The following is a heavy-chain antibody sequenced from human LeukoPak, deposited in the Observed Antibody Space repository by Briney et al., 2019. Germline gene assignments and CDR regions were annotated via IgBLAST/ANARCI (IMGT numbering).Heavy chain of an antibody. CDR3: ARVRRGSKGPKEDYMDV. J-gene: IGHJ6*03. CDR1: GGPISSGSYY. CDR2: IYTSGST. V-gene: IGHV4-61*02. D-gene: IGHD3-10*01. Sequence: SETLSLTCTVSGGPISSGSYYWSWIRQPAGKGLEWIGRIYTSGSTNYNPSLKSRVTISVDTSKNQFSLKLSSVTAADTAVYYCARVRRGSKGPKEDYMDVWGKGTTVTVSS.